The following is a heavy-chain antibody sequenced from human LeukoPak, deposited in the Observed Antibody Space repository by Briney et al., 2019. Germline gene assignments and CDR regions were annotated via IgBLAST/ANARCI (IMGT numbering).Heavy chain of an antibody. D-gene: IGHD2-15*01. CDR1: GFTFSSYA. J-gene: IGHJ4*02. Sequence: PGGSLRLSCAASGFTFSSYAMSWVRQAPGKGLEWVSAISGSGGGTYYADSVKGRFTISRDNSKNTLYLQMNSLRAEDTAVYYCAKGNRFVVVVAASDYWGQGTLVTVSS. V-gene: IGHV3-23*01. CDR2: ISGSGGGT. CDR3: AKGNRFVVVVAASDY.